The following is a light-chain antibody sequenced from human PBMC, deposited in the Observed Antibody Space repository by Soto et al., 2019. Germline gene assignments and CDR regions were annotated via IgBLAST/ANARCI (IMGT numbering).Light chain of an antibody. Sequence: QASLTPPASVSGSPGQSITISCTGTSSEIGGYNYVSWYQQHPGKAPKLMISEVTNRPSGVSNRFSGSKSGNTASLTISGLQTEDEADYYCCSYTTTSTPFVFGTGTKVTVL. V-gene: IGLV2-14*01. CDR2: EVT. J-gene: IGLJ1*01. CDR3: CSYTTTSTPFV. CDR1: SSEIGGYNY.